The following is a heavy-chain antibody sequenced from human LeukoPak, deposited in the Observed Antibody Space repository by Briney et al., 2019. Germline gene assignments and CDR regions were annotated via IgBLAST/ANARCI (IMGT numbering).Heavy chain of an antibody. CDR1: GYTFTGDY. Sequence: ASVKVSCKASGYTFTGDYMHWVRQAPGQGLEWMGWINPNSGGTNYAQKFQGRVTMTRDTSISTAYMEMNRLRSDDTAVYYCARAGIVVLPAHPPDDYWGQGTLVTVSS. J-gene: IGHJ4*02. V-gene: IGHV1-2*02. CDR2: INPNSGGT. D-gene: IGHD2-2*01. CDR3: ARAGIVVLPAHPPDDY.